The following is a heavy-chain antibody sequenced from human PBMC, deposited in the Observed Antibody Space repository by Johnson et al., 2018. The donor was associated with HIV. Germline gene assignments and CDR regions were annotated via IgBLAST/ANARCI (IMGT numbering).Heavy chain of an antibody. CDR1: GFTFSSYA. J-gene: IGHJ3*02. V-gene: IGHV3-30*04. CDR3: ARELPSYDILTGPGAFDI. Sequence: QVQLVESGGGVVQPGRSLRLSCVASGFTFSSYAMHWVRQAPGKGLEWVAVISYDGSNKYYADSVKGRFTISRDNSKNTLYLQMNSLRAEDTAVYYCARELPSYDILTGPGAFDIWGQGTMVTVSS. CDR2: ISYDGSNK. D-gene: IGHD3-9*01.